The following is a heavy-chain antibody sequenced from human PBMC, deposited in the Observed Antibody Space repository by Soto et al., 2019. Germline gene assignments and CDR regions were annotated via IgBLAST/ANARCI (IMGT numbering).Heavy chain of an antibody. CDR2: IYPGDSDT. CDR1: GYSFTTSW. J-gene: IGHJ3*02. CDR3: ARRSGSYGTDAAFDI. V-gene: IGHV5-51*01. D-gene: IGHD1-26*01. Sequence: GESLKISCKGSGYSFTTSWIAWVRQMPGKGLEWMGIIYPGDSDTRYSPSFQGQVTISADKSISTAYLQWSSLKASDTAMYHCARRSGSYGTDAAFDIWGQGTMVTVSS.